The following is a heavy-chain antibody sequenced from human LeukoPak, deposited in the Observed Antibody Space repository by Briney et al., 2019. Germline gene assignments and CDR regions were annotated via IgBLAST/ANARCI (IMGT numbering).Heavy chain of an antibody. Sequence: ASVKVSRKASGHTFTTYYVHLVRQAPGQGLEWMGVINPSGDGTNYPQRFQGRVTLTRDTSTSTVYMELSSLRSEDTAVYYCAREYSSGWYYFDYWGQGTLVTVSS. D-gene: IGHD6-19*01. J-gene: IGHJ4*02. V-gene: IGHV1-46*01. CDR2: INPSGDGT. CDR1: GHTFTTYY. CDR3: AREYSSGWYYFDY.